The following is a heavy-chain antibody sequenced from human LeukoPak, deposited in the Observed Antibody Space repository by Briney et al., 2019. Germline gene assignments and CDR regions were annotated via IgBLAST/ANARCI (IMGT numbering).Heavy chain of an antibody. CDR1: GGSFSGYY. CDR2: INHSGST. V-gene: IGHV4-34*01. CDR3: ARGYYGSGSYFFSGGAYNWFDP. D-gene: IGHD3-10*01. Sequence: SETLSLTCAVYGGSFSGYYWSWLRQPPGKGLEWIGEINHSGSTNYNPSLKRRVTISVDTSKNQFSLKLSSVTAADTAVYYCARGYYGSGSYFFSGGAYNWFDPWGQGTLVTVSS. J-gene: IGHJ5*02.